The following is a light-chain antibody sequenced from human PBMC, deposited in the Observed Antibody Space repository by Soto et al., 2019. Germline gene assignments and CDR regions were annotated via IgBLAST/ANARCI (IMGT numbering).Light chain of an antibody. Sequence: IVLTQSPATLSVSPGERVTLSCRASETVRTNLDWFQQKPGQTPRLLIFGASTRATGIPTRFTGSGSETEFTLTIGSLQSEDLAVYYCQQYYNWPPYNFGQGTKLEIK. CDR2: GAS. V-gene: IGKV3-15*01. CDR3: QQYYNWPPYN. J-gene: IGKJ2*01. CDR1: ETVRTN.